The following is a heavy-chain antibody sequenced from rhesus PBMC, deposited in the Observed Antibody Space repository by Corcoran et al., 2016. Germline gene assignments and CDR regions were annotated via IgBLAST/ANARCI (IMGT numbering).Heavy chain of an antibody. J-gene: IGHJ6*01. V-gene: IGHV4-173*01. CDR3: ARELFWTGYYDS. CDR2: ISGSGGIT. Sequence: QLQLQESGPGLVKPSETLSLTCAVSGGSISSNYWSWIRQPPGKGLEWSGRISGSGGITDYNPAFKRRGTLSTDTSKNQFSLKLSSVTASDTAVYYCARELFWTGYYDSWGQGVVVTVAS. CDR1: GGSISSNY. D-gene: IGHD3-3*01.